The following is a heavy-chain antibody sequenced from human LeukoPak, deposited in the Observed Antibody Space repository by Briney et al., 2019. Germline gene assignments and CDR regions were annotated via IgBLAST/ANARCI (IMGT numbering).Heavy chain of an antibody. D-gene: IGHD1-26*01. CDR1: GLXFSSYS. CDR2: ISSSSSYI. CDR3: ARVGGSYLDY. J-gene: IGHJ4*02. Sequence: GGSLRLSCAASGLXFSSYSINWVRQAPGKGLEWVSSISSSSSYIYYADSVKGRFTISRDNAKNSLYLQMNSLRAEDTAVYYCARVGGSYLDYWGQGALVTVSS. V-gene: IGHV3-21*01.